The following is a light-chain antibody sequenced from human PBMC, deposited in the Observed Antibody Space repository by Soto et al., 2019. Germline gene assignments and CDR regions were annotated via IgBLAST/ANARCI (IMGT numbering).Light chain of an antibody. CDR2: KAS. Sequence: DIQMTQSPSTLSASVGYRVTITCRASQSISNWLAWYQQKPGKAPKLLIYKASSLESGVPSRFSGSGSGTDVTLTISRLQPDDFATYYCQQLWTFGQGTKVEIK. CDR3: QQLWT. J-gene: IGKJ1*01. CDR1: QSISNW. V-gene: IGKV1-5*03.